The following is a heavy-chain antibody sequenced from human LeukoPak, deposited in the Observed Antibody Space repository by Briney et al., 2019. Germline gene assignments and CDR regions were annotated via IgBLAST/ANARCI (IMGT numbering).Heavy chain of an antibody. CDR1: GGSISSGDYY. CDR2: IYYSGST. V-gene: IGHV4-30-4*08. Sequence: PSETLSLTCTVSGGSISSGDYYWSWIRQPPGKGLEWIGYIYYSGSTYYNPSLKSRVTISVDTSKNQFSLKLSSVTAADTAVYYCARGGTPEENNTPPRDWGQGTLVTVSS. CDR3: ARGGTPEENNTPPRD. J-gene: IGHJ4*02. D-gene: IGHD3-16*01.